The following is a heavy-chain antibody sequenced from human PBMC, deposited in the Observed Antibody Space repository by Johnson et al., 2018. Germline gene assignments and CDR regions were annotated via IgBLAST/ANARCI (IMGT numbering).Heavy chain of an antibody. V-gene: IGHV3-73*01. Sequence: VQLQESGGGLVQPGGSLRLSCAASGFTFSGSDMHWVRQASGKGLEWLGRIRSSANNYATDYAVSVKGRFTIARDDSRNTAFLQMNNLRVGDTAFYYCTRRSGVSGWFTAWGQGTLVTVSS. D-gene: IGHD6-19*01. CDR1: GFTFSGSD. CDR2: IRSSANNYAT. CDR3: TRRSGVSGWFTA. J-gene: IGHJ5*02.